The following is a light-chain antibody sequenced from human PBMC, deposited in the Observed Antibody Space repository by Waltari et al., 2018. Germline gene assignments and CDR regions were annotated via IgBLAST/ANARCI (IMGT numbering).Light chain of an antibody. CDR3: QHYLRLPVT. J-gene: IGKJ1*01. Sequence: EIVLKQSPGTLSLSLGERATVSCRASQSVSRALAWYQQKPGQSPRLLIYGASTRATGIPDRFSCSGSGTDFSLTISRLEPDDFAVYYCQHYLRLPVTFGQGTTVEI. CDR2: GAS. V-gene: IGKV3-20*01. CDR1: QSVSRA.